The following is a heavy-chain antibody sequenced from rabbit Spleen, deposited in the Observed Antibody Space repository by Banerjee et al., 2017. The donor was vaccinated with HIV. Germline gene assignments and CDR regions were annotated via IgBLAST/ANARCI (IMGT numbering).Heavy chain of an antibody. V-gene: IGHV1S45*01. CDR1: GFSFSGSHY. Sequence: QEQLVESGGGLVQPGASLTLTCTASGFSFSGSHYMCWVRQAPGKGLEWIACIYAGGSGTTYYASWAKGRFTISKTSSTTVTLQMTSLTAADTATYFCARDPTIGGVYLNLWGPGTLVTVS. CDR3: ARDPTIGGVYLNL. CDR2: IYAGGSGTT. D-gene: IGHD4-1*01. J-gene: IGHJ4*01.